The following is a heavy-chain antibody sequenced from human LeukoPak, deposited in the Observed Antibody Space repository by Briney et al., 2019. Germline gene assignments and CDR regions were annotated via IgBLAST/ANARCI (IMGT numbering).Heavy chain of an antibody. Sequence: GASVTVSCKASGGTFSSYAISWVRQAPGQGLEWMGRIIPILGIANYAQKFQGRVTITADKSTSTAYMELSSLRSEDTAVYYCARDGSIAGAVDYWGQGTLVTGSS. J-gene: IGHJ4*02. CDR3: ARDGSIAGAVDY. CDR2: IIPILGIA. CDR1: GGTFSSYA. D-gene: IGHD1-26*01. V-gene: IGHV1-69*04.